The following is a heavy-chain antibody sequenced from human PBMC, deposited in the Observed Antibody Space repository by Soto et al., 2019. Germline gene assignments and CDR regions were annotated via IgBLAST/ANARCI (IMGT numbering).Heavy chain of an antibody. J-gene: IGHJ4*02. V-gene: IGHV1-69*04. D-gene: IGHD4-17*01. CDR1: GGTFSSYT. CDR2: IIPILGIA. CDR3: ARDTRFTDYGDYWGVFDY. Sequence: SVKVSCKASGGTFSSYTISWVRQAPGQGLEWMGRIIPILGIANYAQKFQGRVTITADKSTSTAYMELSSLRSEDTAVYYCARDTRFTDYGDYWGVFDYWGQGTLVTVSS.